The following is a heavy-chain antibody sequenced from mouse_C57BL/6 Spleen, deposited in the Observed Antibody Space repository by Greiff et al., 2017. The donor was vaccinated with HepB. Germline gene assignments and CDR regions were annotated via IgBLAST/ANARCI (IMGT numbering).Heavy chain of an antibody. CDR3: ARGGRPSP. D-gene: IGHD3-3*01. CDR1: GYTFTSYW. J-gene: IGHJ3*01. V-gene: IGHV1-59*01. CDR2: IDPSDSYT. Sequence: QVQLQQPGAELVRPGTSVKLSCKASGYTFTSYWMHWVKQRPGQGLEWIGVIDPSDSYTNYNQKFKGKATLTVDTSASTAYMQLSSLTSDDSAVYYCARGGRPSPWGQGTLVTVSA.